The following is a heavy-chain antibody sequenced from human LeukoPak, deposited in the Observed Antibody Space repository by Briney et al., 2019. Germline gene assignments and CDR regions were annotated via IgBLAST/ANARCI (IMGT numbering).Heavy chain of an antibody. Sequence: ASVKVSCKASGYTFTSYGISWVRQAPGQGLEWMGWIGAYNGNTNYAQKLQGRVTMTTDTSTSTAYMELRSLRSDDTAVYYCARDTVVVVAATAVSDYWGQGTLVTVSS. CDR1: GYTFTSYG. CDR2: IGAYNGNT. J-gene: IGHJ4*02. D-gene: IGHD2-15*01. CDR3: ARDTVVVVAATAVSDY. V-gene: IGHV1-18*01.